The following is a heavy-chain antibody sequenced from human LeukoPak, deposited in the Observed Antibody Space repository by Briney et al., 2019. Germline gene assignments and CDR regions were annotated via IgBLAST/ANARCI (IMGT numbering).Heavy chain of an antibody. CDR1: GYTFTTYA. D-gene: IGHD5-18*01. CDR3: ARVSRDEDTAMVGYYFDY. V-gene: IGHV1-3*03. Sequence: GASVKVSCKASGYTFTTYAMNWVRQAPGQRLEWMGWINAGNGNTKYSQEFQGRVTITRDTSASTAYMELSSLRSEDMAVYYCARVSRDEDTAMVGYYFDYWGQGTLVTVSS. J-gene: IGHJ4*02. CDR2: INAGNGNT.